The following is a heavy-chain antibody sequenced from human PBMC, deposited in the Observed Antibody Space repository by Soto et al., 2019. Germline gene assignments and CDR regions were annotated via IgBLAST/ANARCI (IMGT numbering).Heavy chain of an antibody. V-gene: IGHV3-23*01. CDR1: GITFTAYA. CDR2: ICGCGGST. Sequence: GGSLRLSCAASGITFTAYAMSWVRQAPGKGLELVLSICGCGGSTYYADSVKGRLTISRDNSKNTLYLQMNSLRAEDTAVYYCATIIIPAATNFYWGQGTLVTVSS. J-gene: IGHJ4*02. CDR3: ATIIIPAATNFY. D-gene: IGHD2-2*01.